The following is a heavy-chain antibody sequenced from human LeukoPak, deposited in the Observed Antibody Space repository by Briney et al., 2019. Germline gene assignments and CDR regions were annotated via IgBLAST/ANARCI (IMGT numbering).Heavy chain of an antibody. Sequence: GGSLRLSCAASGFTFSSYAMSWVRQAPGKGLEWVSAISGSGGNTYYADSVKGRFTISKDNSKNTLYLQMNRLRAEDTAVYYCAKDHGLVRGVTCNWFDPWGQGTLVTVSS. CDR1: GFTFSSYA. CDR2: ISGSGGNT. CDR3: AKDHGLVRGVTCNWFDP. J-gene: IGHJ5*02. V-gene: IGHV3-23*01. D-gene: IGHD3-10*01.